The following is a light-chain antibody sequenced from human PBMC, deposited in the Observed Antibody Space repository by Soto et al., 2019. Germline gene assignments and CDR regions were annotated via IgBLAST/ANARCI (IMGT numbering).Light chain of an antibody. Sequence: QSVLTQPPSASGSPGQSVTISCTGTSSDIGGYKFASWYQQHPGKAPKLMIYEVSKRPSGVPDRFSGSKSGNTASLTVSGLQADDEADYYCSSYAGSNNVLFGGGTKLTVL. CDR2: EVS. J-gene: IGLJ2*01. CDR1: SSDIGGYKF. V-gene: IGLV2-8*01. CDR3: SSYAGSNNVL.